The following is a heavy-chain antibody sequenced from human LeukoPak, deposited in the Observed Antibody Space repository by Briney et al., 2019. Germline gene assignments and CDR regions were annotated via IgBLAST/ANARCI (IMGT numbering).Heavy chain of an antibody. D-gene: IGHD3-10*01. V-gene: IGHV3-38-3*01. CDR3: ARCAYGLSYYYGMDV. CDR1: GFTVSSNE. CDR2: ISGGST. Sequence: GGSLRLSCAVSGFTVSSNEMSWVRQAPGKGLEWVSSISGGSTYYADSRKGRFTISRDNSKNTLHLQMNSLRAEDTAVYYCARCAYGLSYYYGMDVWGQGTTVTVSS. J-gene: IGHJ6*02.